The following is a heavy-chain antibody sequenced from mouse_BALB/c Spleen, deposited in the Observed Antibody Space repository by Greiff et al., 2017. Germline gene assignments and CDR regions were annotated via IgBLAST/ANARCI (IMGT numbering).Heavy chain of an antibody. D-gene: IGHD2-1*01. J-gene: IGHJ2*01. Sequence: DVKLVESGGGLVKPGGSLKLSCAASGFTFSDYYMYWVRQTPEKRLEWVATISDGGSYTYYPDSVKGRFTISRDNAKNNLYLQMSSLKSEDTAMYYCAREGDGNYSDYWGQGTTLTVSS. CDR2: ISDGGSYT. CDR1: GFTFSDYY. V-gene: IGHV5-4*02. CDR3: AREGDGNYSDY.